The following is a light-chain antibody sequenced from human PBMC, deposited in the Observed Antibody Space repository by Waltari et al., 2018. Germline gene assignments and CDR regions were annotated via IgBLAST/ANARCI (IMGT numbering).Light chain of an antibody. V-gene: IGKV3-15*01. CDR2: GAS. Sequence: ETVMTQSPATLSVSPGGRATLSCRASQSLGTNSAWYQQKPGPAPRLLIYGASSRATGVPARFSGSGSGTDFTLTISSLQSEDFVVYYCQQYNNWPLYTFGQGTKVEIK. CDR3: QQYNNWPLYT. CDR1: QSLGTN. J-gene: IGKJ2*01.